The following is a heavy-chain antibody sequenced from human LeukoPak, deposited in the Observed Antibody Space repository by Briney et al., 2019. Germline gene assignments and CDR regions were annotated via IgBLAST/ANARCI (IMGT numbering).Heavy chain of an antibody. CDR3: ARTQGYCTNGVCSYYFDY. J-gene: IGHJ4*02. Sequence: GASVKVSCKASGYTFTSYDINWVRQATGPGLEWTGWMNPNSGNTGYAQKFQGRVTMTRNTSISTAYMELSSLRSEDTAVYYCARTQGYCTNGVCSYYFDYWGQGTLVTVSS. CDR2: MNPNSGNT. V-gene: IGHV1-8*01. CDR1: GYTFTSYD. D-gene: IGHD2-8*01.